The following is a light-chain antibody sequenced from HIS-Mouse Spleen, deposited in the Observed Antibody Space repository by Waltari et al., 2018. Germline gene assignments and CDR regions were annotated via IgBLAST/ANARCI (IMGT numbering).Light chain of an antibody. Sequence: QSALTQPASVSGSPGQSITISCTGTSSDVGSYNLVSWYQQHPGKAPKLMIYEGSKRPSGVSNRFSGSKSGNTASLTISGLQAEDEADYYCCSYAGSRYVFGTGTK. V-gene: IGLV2-23*01. CDR3: CSYAGSRYV. CDR1: SSDVGSYNL. CDR2: EGS. J-gene: IGLJ1*01.